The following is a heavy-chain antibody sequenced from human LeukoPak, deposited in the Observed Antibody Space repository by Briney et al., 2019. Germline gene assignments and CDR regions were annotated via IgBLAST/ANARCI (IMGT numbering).Heavy chain of an antibody. Sequence: PSETLSLTCTVSGGSISGDHWSWVRQPPGKRLEWIGHIYYSGSTSYNPSLKSRVTILVDTSKKQFSLNLSSVTAADTAVYYCARDQQYQRPAGWFDPWGQGTLVTVSS. CDR3: ARDQQYQRPAGWFDP. CDR1: GGSISGDH. D-gene: IGHD2-2*01. J-gene: IGHJ5*02. CDR2: IYYSGST. V-gene: IGHV4-59*08.